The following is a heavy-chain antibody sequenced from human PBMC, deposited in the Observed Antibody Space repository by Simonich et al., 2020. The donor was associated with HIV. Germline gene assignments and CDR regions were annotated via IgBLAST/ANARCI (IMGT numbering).Heavy chain of an antibody. V-gene: IGHV3-9*01. CDR1: GFTFDFYA. D-gene: IGHD3-10*01. CDR3: AKDKGAYYGSGSPVY. J-gene: IGHJ4*02. Sequence: EVQLVESGGGLVQPGRSLRLSCAASGFTFDFYALHWVRQAPGKVLEVVSGISWNIGGIGYAASVKGRFTISRDNAKNSLYLQMNSLRAEDTALYYCAKDKGAYYGSGSPVYWGQGTLVTVSS. CDR2: ISWNIGGI.